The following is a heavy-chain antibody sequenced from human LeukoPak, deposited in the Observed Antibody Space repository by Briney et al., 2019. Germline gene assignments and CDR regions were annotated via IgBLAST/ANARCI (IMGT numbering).Heavy chain of an antibody. D-gene: IGHD5-18*01. V-gene: IGHV3-30*02. CDR2: IRYDGSNK. J-gene: IGHJ4*02. CDR1: GFTFSSYG. CDR3: AKERDTAMVTIDY. Sequence: GGSLRLSCAASGFTFSSYGMHWVRQAPGKGLEWVAFIRYDGSNKYYADSLKGRFTISRDNSKNTLYLQMNSLRAEDTAVYYCAKERDTAMVTIDYWGQGTLVTVSS.